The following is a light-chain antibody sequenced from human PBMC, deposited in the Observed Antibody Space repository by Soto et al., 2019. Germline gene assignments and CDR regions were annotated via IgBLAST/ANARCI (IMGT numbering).Light chain of an antibody. J-gene: IGKJ2*01. V-gene: IGKV1-33*01. CDR3: QQYANLPYT. CDR1: LDISNY. Sequence: DIQLTQSPPSLSASVGDRVSITCQASLDISNYLNWYQHKPGRAPKLLIYDTFNLETGVPSRFGESESGTNFPFIIPGLQPEDVATYYCQQYANLPYTFGQGTKLEV. CDR2: DTF.